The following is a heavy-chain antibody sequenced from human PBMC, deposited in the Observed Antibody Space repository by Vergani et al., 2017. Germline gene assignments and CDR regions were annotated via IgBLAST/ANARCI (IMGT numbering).Heavy chain of an antibody. Sequence: QVQLQESGPGLVKPSETLSLTCTVSGGSISSYYWSWIRQPPGKGLEWIGYIYTSGSTNYNPSLKSRVTISVDTSKNQFSRKLSSVTAADTAVYYCAGHVHPSNGVWYFDLWGRGTLVTVSS. D-gene: IGHD2-8*01. V-gene: IGHV4-4*09. CDR1: GGSISSYY. J-gene: IGHJ2*01. CDR3: AGHVHPSNGVWYFDL. CDR2: IYTSGST.